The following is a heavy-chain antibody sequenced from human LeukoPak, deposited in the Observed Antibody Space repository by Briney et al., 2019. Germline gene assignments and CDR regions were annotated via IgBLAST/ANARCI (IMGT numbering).Heavy chain of an antibody. CDR3: AGEGLRFLEWLYFDY. CDR2: IYSGGST. CDR1: GFTVSSNY. J-gene: IGHJ4*02. V-gene: IGHV3-66*02. D-gene: IGHD3-3*01. Sequence: GGSLRLSCAASGFTVSSNYMSWVRQAPGKGLEWVSVIYSGGSTYYADSVKGRFTISRDNSKNTLYLQMNSLRAGDTAVYYCAGEGLRFLEWLYFDYWGQGTLVTVSS.